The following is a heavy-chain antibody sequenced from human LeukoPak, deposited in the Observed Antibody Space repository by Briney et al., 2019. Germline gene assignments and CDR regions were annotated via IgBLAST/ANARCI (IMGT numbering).Heavy chain of an antibody. V-gene: IGHV4-59*01. J-gene: IGHJ6*02. CDR2: IYYSGST. CDR3: ARLTPRYYYYGMDV. Sequence: SETLSLTCTVSGGSISSYYWIWIRQPPGKGLEGSGYIYYSGSTNYNPSLKSRVTISVDTSKNQFSLKLSSVTAADTAVDYCARLTPRYYYYGMDVWGQGTTVTVSS. CDR1: GGSISSYY.